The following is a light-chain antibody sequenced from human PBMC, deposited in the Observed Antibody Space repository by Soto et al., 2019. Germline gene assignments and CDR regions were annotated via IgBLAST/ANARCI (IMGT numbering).Light chain of an antibody. Sequence: QSVLTQPPSASGTPGQRVTISCSGSSSNIGRNTVNWYQQLPGTAPKLLIHSNNQRPSGVPDRLSGSKSGTSASLAISGLQSEDEADYDCAAWDDSLNGVVFGGGTKLTVL. J-gene: IGLJ3*02. CDR3: AAWDDSLNGVV. V-gene: IGLV1-44*01. CDR2: SNN. CDR1: SSNIGRNT.